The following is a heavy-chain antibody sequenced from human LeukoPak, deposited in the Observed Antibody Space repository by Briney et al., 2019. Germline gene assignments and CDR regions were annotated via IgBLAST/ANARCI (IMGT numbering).Heavy chain of an antibody. CDR2: ISGSGGST. J-gene: IGHJ4*02. Sequence: GGSLRPSCAASGFTFSSYAMSWVRQAPGKGLEWVSAISGSGGSTYYADSVKGRFTISRDNSKNTLYLQMNSLRAEDTAVYYCAKARRGYSYGYDYWGQGTLVTVSS. V-gene: IGHV3-23*01. CDR1: GFTFSSYA. D-gene: IGHD5-18*01. CDR3: AKARRGYSYGYDY.